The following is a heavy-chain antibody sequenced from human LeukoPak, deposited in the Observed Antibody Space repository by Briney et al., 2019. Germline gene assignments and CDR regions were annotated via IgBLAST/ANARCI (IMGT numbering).Heavy chain of an antibody. J-gene: IGHJ5*02. V-gene: IGHV4-61*02. CDR3: ARITRYYHRSDNYYRPNWFDP. CDR2: IYSSGRT. Sequence: PSQTLSLTCTVSGDSINSNNYYWSWIRQPAGKGLEWIGRIYSSGRTNYNPSLKSRVTISIDTSKNLFSLKLSSVTAADTAVYYCARITRYYHRSDNYYRPNWFDPWGQGSLVTVSS. CDR1: GDSINSNNYY. D-gene: IGHD3-10*01.